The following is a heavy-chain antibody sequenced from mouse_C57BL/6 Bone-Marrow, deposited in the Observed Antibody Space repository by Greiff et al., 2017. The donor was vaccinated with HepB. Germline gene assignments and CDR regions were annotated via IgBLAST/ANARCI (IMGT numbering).Heavy chain of an antibody. CDR3: ASGHLLWVD. J-gene: IGHJ2*01. D-gene: IGHD2-1*01. Sequence: VQLQQPGAELVRPGTSVKLSCKASGYTFTSYWMHWVKQRPGQGLEWIGVIDPSDSYTNYNQKFKGKATLTVDTSSSTAYMQLSSLTSEDSAVYYCASGHLLWVDRGQGTTLTVSS. CDR2: IDPSDSYT. CDR1: GYTFTSYW. V-gene: IGHV1-59*01.